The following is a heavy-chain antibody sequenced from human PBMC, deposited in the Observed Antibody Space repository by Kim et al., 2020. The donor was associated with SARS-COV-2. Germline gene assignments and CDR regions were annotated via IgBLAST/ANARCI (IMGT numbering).Heavy chain of an antibody. V-gene: IGHV3-23*01. Sequence: GGSLRLSCVASGFTFSVYSINWVRQAPGKGLEWVSGIFGDGSATFYADSVKGRFTISRDNSKNTLFLHLDSLRAEDTAIYYCAKDRTPDGFWEMDSWGQGTLVTVSS. CDR3: AKDRTPDGFWEMDS. J-gene: IGHJ5*01. CDR2: IFGDGSAT. D-gene: IGHD3-10*01. CDR1: GFTFSVYS.